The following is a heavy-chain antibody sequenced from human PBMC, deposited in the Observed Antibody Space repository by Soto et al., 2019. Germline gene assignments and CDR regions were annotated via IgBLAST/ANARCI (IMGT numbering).Heavy chain of an antibody. CDR1: GRSISSTDYS. J-gene: IGHJ3*02. D-gene: IGHD2-8*01. Sequence: PSETLSLTFTVSGRSISSTDYSWGWIRQAPGKGLEWIGSIYYSGAAYYTPSLMSRVTISVDTSKNQFSLNLSSVPAADTAAYYCAREAFVDVRDALDIWGGGTMVT. CDR2: IYYSGAA. CDR3: AREAFVDVRDALDI. V-gene: IGHV4-39*02.